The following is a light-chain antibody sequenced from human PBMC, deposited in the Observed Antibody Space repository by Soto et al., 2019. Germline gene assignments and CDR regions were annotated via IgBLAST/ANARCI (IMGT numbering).Light chain of an antibody. CDR3: QQRSKWPVT. Sequence: EIVLTQSPATLSLSPGERATLSCRASQSVSSYLGWYQQKPGQAPRLLIYDASNRATGIPARFSGSGSGTDFTLTISSLEPEDFAVYYGQQRSKWPVTFGQGTRLEIK. CDR2: DAS. CDR1: QSVSSY. V-gene: IGKV3-11*01. J-gene: IGKJ5*01.